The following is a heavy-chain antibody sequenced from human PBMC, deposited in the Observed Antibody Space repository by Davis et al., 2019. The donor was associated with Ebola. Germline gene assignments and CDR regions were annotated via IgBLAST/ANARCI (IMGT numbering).Heavy chain of an antibody. V-gene: IGHV4-34*01. Sequence: PGGSLRLSCAVYGGSFSGYYWSWIRQPPGKGLEWIGEINHSGSTNYNPSLKSRVTISVDTSKNQFSLKLSSVTAADTAVYYCARVATYGIYYYYYYMDVWGKGTTVTVSS. CDR3: ARVATYGIYYYYYYMDV. CDR1: GGSFSGYY. J-gene: IGHJ6*03. CDR2: INHSGST. D-gene: IGHD5-12*01.